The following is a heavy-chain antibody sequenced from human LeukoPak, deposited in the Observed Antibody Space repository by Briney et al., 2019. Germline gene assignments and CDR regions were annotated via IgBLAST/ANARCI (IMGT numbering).Heavy chain of an antibody. CDR2: IGAGGTFT. Sequence: GGSLRLSCTASGFTFSSYAMNSVRQAPGKGLEWVLGIGAGGTFTYYADSVNGRFTISRDNSRNTLYLQMNSLRADDTAVYYCANLILGNWGQGTLVTVSS. V-gene: IGHV3-23*01. J-gene: IGHJ4*02. CDR3: ANLILGN. D-gene: IGHD3-10*01. CDR1: GFTFSSYA.